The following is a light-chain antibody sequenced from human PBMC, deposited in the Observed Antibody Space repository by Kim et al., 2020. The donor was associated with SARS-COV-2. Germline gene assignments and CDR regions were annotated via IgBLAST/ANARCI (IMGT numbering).Light chain of an antibody. V-gene: IGLV3-1*01. Sequence: SYELTQPPSVSVSPGQTASITCSGDTLGDKYACWYHQKPGQSPVLVIYQDNKRPSGIPERFSGSNSGNTATLTISGTQLMDEADYYCQAWDSSTVVFGGGTQQTVL. CDR3: QAWDSSTVV. J-gene: IGLJ2*01. CDR1: TLGDKY. CDR2: QDN.